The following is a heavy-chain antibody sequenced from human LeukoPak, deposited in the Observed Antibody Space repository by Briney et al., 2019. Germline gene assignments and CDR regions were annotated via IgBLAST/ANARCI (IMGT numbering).Heavy chain of an antibody. CDR2: IGSSSSYI. CDR3: ARVGYYDSSGYPPGYYYGMDV. Sequence: GGSLRLSCAASGFTFSSYSMNWVRQAPGKGLEWVSSIGSSSSYIYYADSVKGRFTISRDNAKNSLYLQMNSLRAEDTAVYYCARVGYYDSSGYPPGYYYGMDVWGQGTTVTVSS. D-gene: IGHD3-22*01. CDR1: GFTFSSYS. V-gene: IGHV3-21*01. J-gene: IGHJ6*02.